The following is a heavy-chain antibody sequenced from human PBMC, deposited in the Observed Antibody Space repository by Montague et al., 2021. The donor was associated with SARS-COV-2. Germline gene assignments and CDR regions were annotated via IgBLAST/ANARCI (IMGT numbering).Heavy chain of an antibody. CDR3: GKQTGAGAIVYWYFDL. V-gene: IGHV3-23*01. D-gene: IGHD6-25*01. J-gene: IGHJ2*01. Sequence: SLRLSCAASGFAFNNFAMTWVRQPPGKGLEWVSSIFGSGAGTYYADSVKGRFTISRDNSRNTVYLQMNSLRAEDTAKYYCGKQTGAGAIVYWYFDLWGRGTVVSVSS. CDR2: IFGSGAGT. CDR1: GFAFNNFA.